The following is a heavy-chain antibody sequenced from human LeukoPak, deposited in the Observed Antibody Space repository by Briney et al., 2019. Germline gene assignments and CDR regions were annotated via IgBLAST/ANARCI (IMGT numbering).Heavy chain of an antibody. J-gene: IGHJ5*02. Sequence: ASETLSLTCAVYGGSFSGYYWSWIRQPPGKGLEWIGEINHSGSTNYNPSLKSRVTISVDTSKNQSSLKLSSVTAADTAVYYCARFWFGELFVAGHWFDPWGQGTLVTVSS. CDR3: ARFWFGELFVAGHWFDP. CDR2: INHSGST. CDR1: GGSFSGYY. D-gene: IGHD3-10*01. V-gene: IGHV4-34*01.